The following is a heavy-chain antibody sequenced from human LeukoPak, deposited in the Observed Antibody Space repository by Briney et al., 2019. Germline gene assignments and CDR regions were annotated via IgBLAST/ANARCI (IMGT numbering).Heavy chain of an antibody. V-gene: IGHV3-48*03. CDR2: ISSSGSTI. D-gene: IGHD1-26*01. Sequence: PGGSLRLSCAASGFTFSSYEMNWVRQAPGKGLGWVSYISSSGSTIYYADSVKGRFTISRDNAKNSLYLQMNSLRAEDTAVYYCARDRGSYYYYMDVWGKGTTVTVSS. J-gene: IGHJ6*03. CDR3: ARDRGSYYYYMDV. CDR1: GFTFSSYE.